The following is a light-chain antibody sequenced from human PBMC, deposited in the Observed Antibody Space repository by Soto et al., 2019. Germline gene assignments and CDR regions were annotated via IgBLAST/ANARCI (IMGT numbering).Light chain of an antibody. CDR1: HSDVGSYNL. J-gene: IGLJ2*01. Sequence: QSALTQPASVSGSPGQSITISCTGTHSDVGSYNLVSWYQQHPGKAPKLIIYEDSKRPSGVSNRFSGSKSGYTASLTISGFVSEDEADYYCCSYAGSFSVIFGGGTKLTVL. V-gene: IGLV2-23*01. CDR3: CSYAGSFSVI. CDR2: EDS.